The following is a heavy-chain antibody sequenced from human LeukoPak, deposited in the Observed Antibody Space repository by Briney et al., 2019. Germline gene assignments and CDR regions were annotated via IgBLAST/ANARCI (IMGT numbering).Heavy chain of an antibody. CDR2: LVYDARS. CDR3: ARDTYYYGMDV. CDR1: GFPFSSYG. Sequence: GGSLRLSCAASGFPFSSYGMHWVRQAPGKGLEWVARLVYDARSDYANSVKGRFSISRDDSKNTLFLDMSNLRVEDTALYYCARDTYYYGMDVWGQGTTVTVSS. J-gene: IGHJ6*02. V-gene: IGHV3-33*01.